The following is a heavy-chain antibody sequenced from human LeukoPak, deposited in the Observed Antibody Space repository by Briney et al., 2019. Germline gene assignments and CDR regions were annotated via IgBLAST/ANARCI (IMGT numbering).Heavy chain of an antibody. CDR2: IDPNSGNT. D-gene: IGHD3-10*01. J-gene: IGHJ4*02. CDR1: AYTFSNYD. Sequence: WASVKVSCKASAYTFSNYDIHWVRQATGQGLEWMGWIDPNSGNTGYAQKFQGRVTITWDTSITTAYMELSSLRSEDTAVYYCARDPNVLLWFGESGYFDYWGQGTLVTVSS. V-gene: IGHV1-8*03. CDR3: ARDPNVLLWFGESGYFDY.